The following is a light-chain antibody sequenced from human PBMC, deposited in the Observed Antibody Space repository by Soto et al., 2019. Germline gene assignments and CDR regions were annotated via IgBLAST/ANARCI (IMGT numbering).Light chain of an antibody. V-gene: IGKV3-20*01. CDR2: DAS. CDR1: LSVSVY. J-gene: IGKJ1*01. Sequence: EMAMTQSPDTLSVSPGERATLSCRTSLSVSVYLDWYQQKPGQAPRLLISDASNRATGIPDRFSGSGSGTDLTLTISSLEPEDFAVYYCQQYGSSPRTFGQGTKVDIK. CDR3: QQYGSSPRT.